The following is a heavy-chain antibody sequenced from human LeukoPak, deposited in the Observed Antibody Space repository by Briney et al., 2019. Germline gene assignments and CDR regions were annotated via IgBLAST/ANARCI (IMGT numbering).Heavy chain of an antibody. V-gene: IGHV4-59*08. Sequence: PSETLSLTCTVSGGSISSYYWSWIRQPPGEALQWIGYIFFTGNTNYNPSLRSRVTISIDTSKNQFSLQLSSVTAADTAVYYCARVGYSNSYDYWGQGTLVTVSS. D-gene: IGHD1-26*01. CDR1: GGSISSYY. J-gene: IGHJ4*02. CDR2: IFFTGNT. CDR3: ARVGYSNSYDY.